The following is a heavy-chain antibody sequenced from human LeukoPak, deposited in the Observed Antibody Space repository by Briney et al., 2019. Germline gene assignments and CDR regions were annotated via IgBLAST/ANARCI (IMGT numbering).Heavy chain of an antibody. V-gene: IGHV4-30-2*01. J-gene: IGHJ5*02. CDR3: ARGTMVRGVIRWFVP. D-gene: IGHD3-10*01. Sequence: SQPLSLPCAVSGGSISSGGYSWIWIRQPPGKGLEWIGYLYHSERTHHNPSLKRRVTISVDRSKKHFSLNLSSVTAGDTAVYYCARGTMVRGVIRWFVPWGQGSLVTVSS. CDR2: LYHSERT. CDR1: GGSISSGGYS.